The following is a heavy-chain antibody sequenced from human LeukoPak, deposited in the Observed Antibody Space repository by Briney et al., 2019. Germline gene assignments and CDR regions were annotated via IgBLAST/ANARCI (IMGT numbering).Heavy chain of an antibody. CDR1: GGSISSYY. CDR3: ARERRDSGSYYHFDY. D-gene: IGHD1-26*01. V-gene: IGHV4-59*01. J-gene: IGHJ4*02. Sequence: SETLSLTCTVSGGSISSYYWNWIRQPPGKGLEWIGYIYYSGSTNYNPSLKSRVTISVDTSKNQFSLKLSSVTAADTAVYYCARERRDSGSYYHFDYWGQGTLVTVSS. CDR2: IYYSGST.